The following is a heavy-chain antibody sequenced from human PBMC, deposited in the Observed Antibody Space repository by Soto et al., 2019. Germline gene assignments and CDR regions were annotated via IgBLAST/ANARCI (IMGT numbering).Heavy chain of an antibody. D-gene: IGHD3-22*01. V-gene: IGHV4-34*01. CDR3: AIGRSGYPYYYYYYMDV. J-gene: IGHJ6*03. CDR1: GGSXSGYY. Sequence: PSETLSLTCAVYGGSXSGYYWSWIRQPPGKGLEWIGEINHSGSTNYNPSLKSRVTISVDTSKNQFSLKLSSVTAADTAVYYCAIGRSGYPYYYYYYMDVWGKGTTVTVSS. CDR2: INHSGST.